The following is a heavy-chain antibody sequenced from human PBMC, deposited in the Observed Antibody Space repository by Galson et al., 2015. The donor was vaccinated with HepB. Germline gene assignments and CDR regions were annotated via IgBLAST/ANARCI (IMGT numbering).Heavy chain of an antibody. D-gene: IGHD3-10*01. CDR3: ARAGARGFGELSDPGFFDY. CDR1: GYTFTSYA. Sequence: SVKVSCKASGYTFTSYAMHWVRQAPGQRLEWMGWINAGNGNTKYSQKFQGRVTITRDTSASTAYMELSSLRSEDTAVYYCARAGARGFGELSDPGFFDYWGQGTLVTVSS. V-gene: IGHV1-3*01. CDR2: INAGNGNT. J-gene: IGHJ4*02.